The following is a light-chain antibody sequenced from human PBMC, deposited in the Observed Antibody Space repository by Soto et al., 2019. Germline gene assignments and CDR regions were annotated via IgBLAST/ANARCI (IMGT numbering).Light chain of an antibody. J-gene: IGKJ5*01. CDR1: QSVSSY. V-gene: IGKV3-11*01. CDR3: RQRSNWL. Sequence: EIVLTQSLATLSLSPGERVTLSCRASQSVSSYLAWYQQKPGQAPRLLIYDASNRATGIPARFSGSGSGTAVNLIFSRLEPEDFAVYSCRQRSNWLFGQGTRLE. CDR2: DAS.